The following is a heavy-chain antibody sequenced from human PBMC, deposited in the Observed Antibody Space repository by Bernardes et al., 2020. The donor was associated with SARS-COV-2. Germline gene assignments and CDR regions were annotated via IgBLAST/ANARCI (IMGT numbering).Heavy chain of an antibody. D-gene: IGHD6-19*01. V-gene: IGHV4-59*01. CDR3: ARGGWSLDF. Sequence: SETLSLTCTVSGGSITNFYWSWLRQSPGKGLEWIGYIHYTRTTKYNPSLKSRVTISVDTSKGQLSLMVSSVTAADTALYYCARGGWSLDFWGRGTLVTVSS. CDR2: IHYTRTT. J-gene: IGHJ4*02. CDR1: GGSITNFY.